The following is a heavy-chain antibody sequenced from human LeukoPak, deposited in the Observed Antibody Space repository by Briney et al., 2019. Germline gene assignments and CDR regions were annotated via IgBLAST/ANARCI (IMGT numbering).Heavy chain of an antibody. Sequence: PGGSLRLSCAASGFTFSSYDMHWVRQAPGKGLEWVAVISYDGSNKYYADSVKGRFTISRDNSKNTLYLQMNSLRAEDTAVYYCARDSSYGYYFDYWGQGTLVTVSS. CDR3: ARDSSYGYYFDY. CDR1: GFTFSSYD. V-gene: IGHV3-30*04. D-gene: IGHD5-18*01. J-gene: IGHJ4*02. CDR2: ISYDGSNK.